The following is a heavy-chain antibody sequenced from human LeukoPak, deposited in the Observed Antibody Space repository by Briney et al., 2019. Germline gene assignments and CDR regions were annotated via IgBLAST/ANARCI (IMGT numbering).Heavy chain of an antibody. CDR1: GFTFSSYW. J-gene: IGHJ4*02. CDR3: ARKWYSSSWSDSVYSDY. V-gene: IGHV3-7*01. D-gene: IGHD6-13*01. Sequence: QPGGSLRLSCAASGFTFSSYWMSWVRQAPGKGLEWVANIKQDGSEKYYVDSVKGRFTISRDNSKNSLYLQMNSLRAEDTAVYYCARKWYSSSWSDSVYSDYWGQGTLVTVSS. CDR2: IKQDGSEK.